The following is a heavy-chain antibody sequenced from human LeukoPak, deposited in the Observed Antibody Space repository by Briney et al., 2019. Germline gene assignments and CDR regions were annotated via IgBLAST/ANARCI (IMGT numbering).Heavy chain of an antibody. J-gene: IGHJ4*02. CDR2: IRKDGNDE. CDR3: AGLDTIMVRDAGY. Sequence: GGSLRLSCAASGFTFSNYWMSWVRQAPGKGLEWVANIRKDGNDEYYVDSVKGRFTISRDNAKNSLYLQMNSLRAEDTAVYYCAGLDTIMVRDAGYWRQGTLVIVSS. CDR1: GFTFSNYW. D-gene: IGHD5-18*01. V-gene: IGHV3-7*01.